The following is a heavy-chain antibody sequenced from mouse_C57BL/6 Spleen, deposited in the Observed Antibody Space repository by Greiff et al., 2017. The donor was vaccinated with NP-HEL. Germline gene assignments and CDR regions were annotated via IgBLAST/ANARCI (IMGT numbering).Heavy chain of an antibody. CDR1: GYAFTNYL. V-gene: IGHV1-54*01. J-gene: IGHJ4*01. CDR3: ARSRAGAMDY. Sequence: VQLHQSGAELVRPGTSVKVSCTASGYAFTNYLIEWVKQRPGQGLEWIGVLNPGSGGPYSNEKFKGKATLTADKSSSTAYMQLSSLTSEDSAVYFSARSRAGAMDYWGQGTSVTVSS. CDR2: LNPGSGGP. D-gene: IGHD4-1*01.